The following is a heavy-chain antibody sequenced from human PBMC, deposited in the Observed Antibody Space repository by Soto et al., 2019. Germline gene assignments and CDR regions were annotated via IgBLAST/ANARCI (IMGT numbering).Heavy chain of an antibody. CDR1: GFSFRSYY. CDR2: ISSSSSYI. J-gene: IGHJ4*02. CDR3: ARGGTYYGSGSQYYSDS. V-gene: IGHV3-21*01. Sequence: EVQLVESGGGLVKPGGSLRLSCAASGFSFRSYYMNWVRQAPGKGLEWVSSISSSSSYINYADSVKGRFTISRDNAKNLTYLQMDSLRAEDTAVYYCARGGTYYGSGSQYYSDSWGQRTLVTVSS. D-gene: IGHD3-10*01.